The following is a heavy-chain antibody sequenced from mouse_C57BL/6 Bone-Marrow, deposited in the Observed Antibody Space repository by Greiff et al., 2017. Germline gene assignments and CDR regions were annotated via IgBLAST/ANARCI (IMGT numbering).Heavy chain of an antibody. V-gene: IGHV1-76*01. J-gene: IGHJ3*01. Sequence: QVQLQQSGAELVRPGASVKLSCKASGYTFTDYYINWVKQRPGQGLEWIARIYPGSGNTYYNEKFKGKATLTAEKSSSTAYMQLSSLTSEDSAVYFCARSGDFPFAYGGQGTLVTVSA. D-gene: IGHD2-13*01. CDR2: IYPGSGNT. CDR1: GYTFTDYY. CDR3: ARSGDFPFAY.